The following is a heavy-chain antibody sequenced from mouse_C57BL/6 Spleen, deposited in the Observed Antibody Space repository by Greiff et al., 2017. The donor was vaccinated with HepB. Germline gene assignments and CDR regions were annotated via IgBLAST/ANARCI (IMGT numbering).Heavy chain of an antibody. CDR2: IYPRSGNT. D-gene: IGHD3-2*02. J-gene: IGHJ3*01. V-gene: IGHV1-81*01. Sequence: VQLQQSGAELARPGASVKLSCKASGYTFTSYGISWVKQRTGQGLEWIGEIYPRSGNTYYNEKFKGKATLTADKSSSTAYMELRSLTSEDSAVYFCARFTEDGQLRLLFAYWGQGTLVTVSA. CDR3: ARFTEDGQLRLLFAY. CDR1: GYTFTSYG.